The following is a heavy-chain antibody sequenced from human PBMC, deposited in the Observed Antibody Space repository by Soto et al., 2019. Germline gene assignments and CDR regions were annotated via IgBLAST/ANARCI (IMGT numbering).Heavy chain of an antibody. D-gene: IGHD4-17*01. CDR3: ARAYGGNTWIDP. CDR1: GFTFSSYW. J-gene: IGHJ5*02. Sequence: EVQLVESGGGLVQPGGSLRLSCAASGFTFSSYWMHWVRQAPGKGLVWVSRINNDGSSTTHADSVKGRFTISRDNAKNTLYLQMSSLRAEDTAVYYCARAYGGNTWIDPWGQGTLVTVSS. V-gene: IGHV3-74*03. CDR2: INNDGSST.